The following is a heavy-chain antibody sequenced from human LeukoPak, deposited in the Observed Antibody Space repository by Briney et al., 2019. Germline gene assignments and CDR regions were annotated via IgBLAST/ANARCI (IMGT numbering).Heavy chain of an antibody. CDR3: AMIAVAGTFFDY. V-gene: IGHV1-69*13. J-gene: IGHJ4*02. Sequence: GASVKVSCKASGYTFTGYYMHWVRRAPGQGLEWMGGIIPIFGTANYAQKFQGRVTITADESTSTAYMELSSLRSEDTAVYYCAMIAVAGTFFDYWGQGTLVTVSS. D-gene: IGHD6-19*01. CDR1: GYTFTGYY. CDR2: IIPIFGTA.